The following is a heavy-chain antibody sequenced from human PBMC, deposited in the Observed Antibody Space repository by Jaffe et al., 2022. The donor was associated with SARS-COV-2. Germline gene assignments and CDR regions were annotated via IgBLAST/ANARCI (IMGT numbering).Heavy chain of an antibody. CDR1: GFSLTSTGVG. CDR2: IFWDDDK. CDR3: VHGRLLQVVRVSRWYWFDP. D-gene: IGHD6-6*01. V-gene: IGHV2-5*02. Sequence: QITLKESGPTLVKPTQTLTLTCTFSGFSLTSTGVGVGWIRQPPGKALEWLALIFWDDDKRYSPSLKTRLTITKDTSKNQVVLTMTNMDPEDTATYYCVHGRLLQVVRVSRWYWFDPWGQGTLVTVSS. J-gene: IGHJ5*02.